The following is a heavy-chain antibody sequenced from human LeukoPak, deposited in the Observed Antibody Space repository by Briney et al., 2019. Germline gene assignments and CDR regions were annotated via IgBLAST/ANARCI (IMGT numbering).Heavy chain of an antibody. D-gene: IGHD5-24*01. Sequence: PSETLSLTCTVSGGSISGHYWSWIRQPPGKGLEWIGYIYYSGSTNYNPSLKSRVTISVDTSKNQFSLKLSSMTAADTAVYYCARDSVGEMATIWHDSWGQGTLVTVSS. V-gene: IGHV4-59*11. CDR2: IYYSGST. J-gene: IGHJ4*02. CDR3: ARDSVGEMATIWHDS. CDR1: GGSISGHY.